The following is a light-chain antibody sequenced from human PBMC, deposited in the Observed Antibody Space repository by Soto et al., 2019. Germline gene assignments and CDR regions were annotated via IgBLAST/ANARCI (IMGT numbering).Light chain of an antibody. CDR3: QQYDNPSIT. V-gene: IGKV1-33*01. Sequence: DVLMTQSPSSMSASVGGRVNITCQASQDITNLLNWYQQKPGKAPNLLIYDASNLETGVPSRFSGSGSGTDFTLIISSLHPEEIATYYCQQYDNPSITFGQGTRLEIK. CDR2: DAS. J-gene: IGKJ5*01. CDR1: QDITNL.